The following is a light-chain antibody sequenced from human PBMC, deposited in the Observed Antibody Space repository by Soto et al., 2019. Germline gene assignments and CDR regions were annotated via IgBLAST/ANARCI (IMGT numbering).Light chain of an antibody. CDR1: QSVRSRY. V-gene: IGKV3-20*01. J-gene: IGKJ4*01. Sequence: DIVLTQSPGTLSLSPGERATLSCRASQSVRSRYLAWYQQKAGQAPRLLIYDASRRATGIPDRFSGSGSGTAVTLTIITIEPEDFAVDACQQYGSSVTCGGGTKVEIK. CDR3: QQYGSSVT. CDR2: DAS.